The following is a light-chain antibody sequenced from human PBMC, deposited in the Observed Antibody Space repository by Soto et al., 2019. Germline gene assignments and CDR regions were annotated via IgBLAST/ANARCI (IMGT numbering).Light chain of an antibody. CDR1: SSDFGSYKF. CDR2: ETS. V-gene: IGLV2-23*01. Sequence: QSALTQPASVSGSTGQSVTISCTGTSSDFGSYKFVSWYQHHPGTVPKVIIYETSKRPSGVSDRFSGYKSGNTASLTISGLQAEDEADYYCFSFTSTNTHVFGSGTKLTVL. CDR3: FSFTSTNTHV. J-gene: IGLJ1*01.